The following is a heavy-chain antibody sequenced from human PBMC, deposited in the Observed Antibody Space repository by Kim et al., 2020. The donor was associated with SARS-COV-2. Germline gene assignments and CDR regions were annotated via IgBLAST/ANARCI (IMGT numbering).Heavy chain of an antibody. CDR2: SYTSGRT. CDR1: GGSISSGSYY. V-gene: IGHV4-61*02. J-gene: IGHJ6*02. D-gene: IGHD1-26*01. Sequence: SESLSLTCTASGGSISSGSYYWSWIRQPAGKGLEWIGRSYTSGRTNYNPSLKSRVTISVYTSKNQFSLKLSSVTAADTAVYYCAKGSGAFYYHSMDVWGQGTTVTVAS. CDR3: AKGSGAFYYHSMDV.